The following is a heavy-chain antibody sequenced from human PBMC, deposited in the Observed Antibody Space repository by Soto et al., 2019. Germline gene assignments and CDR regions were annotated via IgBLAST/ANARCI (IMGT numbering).Heavy chain of an antibody. CDR2: ISGSGGST. D-gene: IGHD6-13*01. CDR1: GFTVSSKY. CDR3: ATASSSWYASYYYHMDV. Sequence: GGSLRLPCAASGFTVSSKYMSWVRQAPGKGLEWVSAISGSGGSTYYADSVKGRFTISRDNSKNTLYLQMNSLRAEDTAVYYCATASSSWYASYYYHMDVWGKGTTVTVSS. J-gene: IGHJ6*03. V-gene: IGHV3-23*01.